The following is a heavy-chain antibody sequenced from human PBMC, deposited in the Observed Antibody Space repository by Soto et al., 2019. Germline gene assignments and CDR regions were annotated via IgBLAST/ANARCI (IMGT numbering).Heavy chain of an antibody. Sequence: PGESLKISCKASGYSFTNYWIGWVLQMPGQGLEWMGIISPGDSDTRYSPSFQGQATISADKSISTAYLQWSSLKASDTAMYYCAIYSRYYIMDVWGQGTMVTVSS. J-gene: IGHJ6*02. CDR2: ISPGDSDT. D-gene: IGHD2-15*01. CDR3: AIYSRYYIMDV. V-gene: IGHV5-51*01. CDR1: GYSFTNYW.